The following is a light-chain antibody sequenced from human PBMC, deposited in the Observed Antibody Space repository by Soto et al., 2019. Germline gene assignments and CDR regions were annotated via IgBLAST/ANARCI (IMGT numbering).Light chain of an antibody. CDR2: WAS. CDR3: QQYESTPPT. V-gene: IGKV4-1*01. Sequence: DIVMTQSPDSLAVSLGERATINCKSSQSVLYSSNNKNYLAWYQQRPGQPPKLLIYWASTRESGVPDRFSGSGSGPDFTLTITSLQADDGAVDYCQQYESTPPTFGQGTKLEIK. J-gene: IGKJ2*01. CDR1: QSVLYSSNNKNY.